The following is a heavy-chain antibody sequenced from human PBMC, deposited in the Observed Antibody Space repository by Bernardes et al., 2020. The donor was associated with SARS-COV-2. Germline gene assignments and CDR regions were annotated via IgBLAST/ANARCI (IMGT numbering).Heavy chain of an antibody. CDR2: TSAYNGNT. CDR3: AREGRGHRHNNYDFWSGYYSAFDI. D-gene: IGHD3-3*01. V-gene: IGHV1-18*01. Sequence: ASVKVSCKASGYTFTSYGISWVRQAPGQGHEWMGWTSAYNGNTNYAQKLQGRVTMTTETSTGTAYMELRGLRSDETAVYYCAREGRGHRHNNYDFWSGYYSAFDIWGQGTMVTVSS. J-gene: IGHJ3*02. CDR1: GYTFTSYG.